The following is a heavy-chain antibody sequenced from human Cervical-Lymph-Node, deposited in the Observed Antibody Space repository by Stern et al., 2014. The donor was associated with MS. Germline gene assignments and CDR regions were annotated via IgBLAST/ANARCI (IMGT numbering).Heavy chain of an antibody. CDR2: IWYDGSNK. CDR1: GFTFSSYG. V-gene: IGHV3-33*01. Sequence: QVQLVQSGGGVVQPGRSLRLSCAASGFTFSSYGMHWVRQAPGKGLEWVXVIWYDGSNKYYADSVKGRFTISRDNSKNTLYLQMNSLRAEDTAVYYCARDRDGYNLDYFDYWGQGTLVTVSS. D-gene: IGHD5-24*01. J-gene: IGHJ4*02. CDR3: ARDRDGYNLDYFDY.